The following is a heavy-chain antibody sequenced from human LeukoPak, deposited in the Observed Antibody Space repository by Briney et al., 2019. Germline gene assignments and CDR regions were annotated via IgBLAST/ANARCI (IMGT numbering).Heavy chain of an antibody. Sequence: GGSLRLSCAASGFTFSNYAVHWVRQAPGKGLERVAVISYDGGNKYCADSVKGRFTISRDNSKNTLYLQMNSLSAEDTAVYHCAKEPYFHSRPYAALHFEYWGQGALVTVSS. CDR2: ISYDGGNK. D-gene: IGHD2/OR15-2a*01. V-gene: IGHV3-30-3*01. J-gene: IGHJ4*02. CDR1: GFTFSNYA. CDR3: AKEPYFHSRPYAALHFEY.